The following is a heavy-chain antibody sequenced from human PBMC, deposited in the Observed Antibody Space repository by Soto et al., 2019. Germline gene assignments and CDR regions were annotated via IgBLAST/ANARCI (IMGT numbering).Heavy chain of an antibody. V-gene: IGHV3-33*01. CDR1: GFTFSSYG. CDR2: IWYDGSNK. Sequence: QVQLVESGGGVVQPGRSLRLSCAASGFTFSSYGMHWVRQAPGKGLEWVAVIWYDGSNKYYADSVKGRFTISRDNSKNTLYLQMNSLRAEDTAVYYCARDPKTSYYYYYYGMDVWGQGTTVTVSS. J-gene: IGHJ6*02. CDR3: ARDPKTSYYYYYYGMDV.